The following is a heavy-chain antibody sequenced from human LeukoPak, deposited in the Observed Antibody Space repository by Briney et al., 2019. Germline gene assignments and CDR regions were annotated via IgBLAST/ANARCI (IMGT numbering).Heavy chain of an antibody. Sequence: GGSLRLSCAASGFTFSTYVIHWVRQAPGKGMGWVAVISYDGSKKYYADSVKGRFTISRDNSKNTLYLQMNSLTSEDTAVYYCARPTSGFYPNFDYWGQGTLVTVSS. CDR1: GFTFSTYV. V-gene: IGHV3-30*03. CDR3: ARPTSGFYPNFDY. J-gene: IGHJ4*02. CDR2: ISYDGSKK. D-gene: IGHD2/OR15-2a*01.